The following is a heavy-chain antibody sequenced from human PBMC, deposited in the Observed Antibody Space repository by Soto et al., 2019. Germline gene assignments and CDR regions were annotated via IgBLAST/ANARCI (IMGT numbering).Heavy chain of an antibody. CDR2: ISGSGGST. J-gene: IGHJ2*01. D-gene: IGHD6-6*01. Sequence: GGSLRLSCAASGFTFSSYAMSWVRQAPGKGLEWVSAISGSGGSTYYADSVKGRFTISRDNSKNTLYLQMNSLRAEDTAVYYCAKDRHSSSSYWYFDLWGRGTLVTVSS. CDR1: GFTFSSYA. CDR3: AKDRHSSSSYWYFDL. V-gene: IGHV3-23*01.